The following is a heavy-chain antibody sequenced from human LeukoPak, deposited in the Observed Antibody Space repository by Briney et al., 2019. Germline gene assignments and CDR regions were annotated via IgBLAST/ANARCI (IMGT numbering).Heavy chain of an antibody. Sequence: GGSLRLSCAASGFSVSSSYMSWVRQAPGKGLEWVSVIYSGGDTYYAASVKGRFTISRDNYKNTLYLQMNSLRAEDTAVYYCARVSGTLCFDLWGQGTLVTVSS. V-gene: IGHV3-66*01. CDR2: IYSGGDT. D-gene: IGHD1-7*01. CDR1: GFSVSSSY. J-gene: IGHJ4*02. CDR3: ARVSGTLCFDL.